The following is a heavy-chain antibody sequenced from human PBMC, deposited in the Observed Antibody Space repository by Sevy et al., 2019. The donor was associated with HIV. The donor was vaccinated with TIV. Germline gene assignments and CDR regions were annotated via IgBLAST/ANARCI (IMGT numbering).Heavy chain of an antibody. Sequence: GGSLRLSCSASGFTFSDYYMSWIRQAPGKGLEWVSYISTSSTYTNHADSEKGRFTISRDNANNSLYLQMNSLRAEDTAVYFCARVRYKYGSYYFDYWGQGTLVTVSS. CDR3: ARVRYKYGSYYFDY. V-gene: IGHV3-11*06. CDR2: ISTSSTYT. CDR1: GFTFSDYY. D-gene: IGHD5-18*01. J-gene: IGHJ4*02.